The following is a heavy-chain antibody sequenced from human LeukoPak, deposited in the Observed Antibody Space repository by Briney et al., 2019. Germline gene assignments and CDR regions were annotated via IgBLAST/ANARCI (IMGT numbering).Heavy chain of an antibody. D-gene: IGHD2-15*01. Sequence: SETLSLTCTVSGGSISSYYWSWIRQPPGKGLEWIGYIYYSGSTNYNPSLKSRVTISVDTSKNQFSLKLSSVTAADTAVYYCARVWGGGSCYGWFDPWGQGTLVTVSS. CDR2: IYYSGST. J-gene: IGHJ5*02. CDR1: GGSISSYY. CDR3: ARVWGGGSCYGWFDP. V-gene: IGHV4-59*01.